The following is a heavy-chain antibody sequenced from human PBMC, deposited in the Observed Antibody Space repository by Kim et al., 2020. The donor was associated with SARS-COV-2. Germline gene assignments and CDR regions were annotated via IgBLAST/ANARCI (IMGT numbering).Heavy chain of an antibody. J-gene: IGHJ3*02. CDR3: ARGGGSYRHLLMRHAFDI. V-gene: IGHV4-34*01. CDR2: INHSGST. D-gene: IGHD1-26*01. CDR1: GGSFSGYY. Sequence: SETLSLTCAVYGGSFSGYYWSWIRQPPGKGLEWIGEINHSGSTNYNPSLKSRVTISVDTSKNQFSLKLSSVTAADTAVYYCARGGGSYRHLLMRHAFDI.